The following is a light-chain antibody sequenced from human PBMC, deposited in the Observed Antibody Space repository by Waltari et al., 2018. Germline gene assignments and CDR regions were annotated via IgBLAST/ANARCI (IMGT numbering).Light chain of an antibody. J-gene: IGKJ4*01. CDR3: QQYNSYPLT. CDR1: QSISIW. Sequence: DIQMTQSRSTLSASVGDRVTITCRASQSISIWVSWYQQKAGKAPKLLIYGASSLESGVPSRFRGSGSGTEFTLTISSLQPDDFATYYCQQYNSYPLTFGGGTKVEIK. V-gene: IGKV1-5*01. CDR2: GAS.